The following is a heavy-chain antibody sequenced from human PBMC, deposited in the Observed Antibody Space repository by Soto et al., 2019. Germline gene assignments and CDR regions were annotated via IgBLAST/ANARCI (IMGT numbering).Heavy chain of an antibody. CDR2: INAGNGNT. CDR3: ASSFVVVTALDY. D-gene: IGHD2-21*02. CDR1: GYTFTSYA. V-gene: IGHV1-3*05. J-gene: IGHJ4*02. Sequence: QVQLVQSGAEEQKPGASVKVSCKASGYTFTSYAMHWGRQAPGQRLEWMGWINAGNGNTKYSQKFQGRVTITRDTSASTAYMELRSLRSEDTAVYFCASSFVVVTALDYWGQGTLVTVSS.